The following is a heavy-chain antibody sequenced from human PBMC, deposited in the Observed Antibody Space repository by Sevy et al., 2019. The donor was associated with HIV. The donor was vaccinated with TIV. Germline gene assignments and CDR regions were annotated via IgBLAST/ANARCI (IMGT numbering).Heavy chain of an antibody. D-gene: IGHD3-10*01. Sequence: GGSLRLSCAASGFTFSEFGMHWVRQAPGKGLEWVAVISHDGRNNKYNADSVKGRFTISRDNSKNTLYLQMNSLRADDTAESYCARDRGEILRSAFKSWGQGTLVTVSS. CDR3: ARDRGEILRSAFKS. V-gene: IGHV3-30*14. CDR1: GFTFSEFG. J-gene: IGHJ5*02. CDR2: ISHDGRNNK.